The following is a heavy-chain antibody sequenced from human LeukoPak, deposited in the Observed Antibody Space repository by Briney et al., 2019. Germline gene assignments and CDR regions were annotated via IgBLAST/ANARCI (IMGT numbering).Heavy chain of an antibody. CDR1: GASIRSYY. CDR2: ISYSGST. V-gene: IGHV4-59*01. Sequence: SENLSLTCTVSGASIRSYYWSWIRQPPGKALEWIGYISYSGSTKYNPSLKSRVTISVDTSKNQFSLKLSSVTAADTAVYYCARDGGTREADYEFDYWGQGTLVTVSS. CDR3: ARDGGTREADYEFDY. D-gene: IGHD4-17*01. J-gene: IGHJ4*02.